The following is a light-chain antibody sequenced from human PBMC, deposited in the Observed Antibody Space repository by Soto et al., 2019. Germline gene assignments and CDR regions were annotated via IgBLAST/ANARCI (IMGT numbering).Light chain of an antibody. V-gene: IGLV2-11*01. J-gene: IGLJ3*02. Sequence: QSALTQPRSVSGSPGQSVTISCTGTSSDVGDYNYVSWYQQHPGKAPKLLIYAVNMRPSGVPDRFSGSKSGNTASLTIAGLQSADESDYSCCAIEGSYTWVFGGGTKLAVL. CDR2: AVN. CDR3: CAIEGSYTWV. CDR1: SSDVGDYNY.